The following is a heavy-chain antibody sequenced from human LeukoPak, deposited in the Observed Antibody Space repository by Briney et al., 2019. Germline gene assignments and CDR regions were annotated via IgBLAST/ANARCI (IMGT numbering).Heavy chain of an antibody. Sequence: PSETLSLTCTVSGYSISSGYYWGWIRQPPGKGLEWIGSMYHSGSTYYNPSLKSRVTISVDTSKNQFSLKLSSVTAADTAIYYCARCLTLFRGAMDVWGKGTTVTVSS. J-gene: IGHJ6*03. D-gene: IGHD3-10*01. CDR3: ARCLTLFRGAMDV. V-gene: IGHV4-38-2*02. CDR1: GYSISSGYY. CDR2: MYHSGST.